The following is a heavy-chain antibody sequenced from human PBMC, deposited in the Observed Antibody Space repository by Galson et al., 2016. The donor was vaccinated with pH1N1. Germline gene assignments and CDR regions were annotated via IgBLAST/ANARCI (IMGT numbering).Heavy chain of an antibody. V-gene: IGHV1-69*13. CDR3: ARGLGYHYGYLDS. Sequence: SVKVSCKASGGTFSSYAVSWVRQAPGQGLEWMGGIVGMFGITNYAQKFQGRVTITAEEITSTAYMELRSLTSDDTGVYYCARGLGYHYGYLDSWGQGTLVTVSS. D-gene: IGHD2-2*03. CDR2: IVGMFGIT. CDR1: GGTFSSYA. J-gene: IGHJ4*02.